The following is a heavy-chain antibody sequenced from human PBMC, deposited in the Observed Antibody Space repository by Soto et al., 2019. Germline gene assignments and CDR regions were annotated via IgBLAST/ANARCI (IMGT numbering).Heavy chain of an antibody. CDR2: IIPIFGTA. D-gene: IGHD6-19*01. CDR1: GGTFSSYA. Sequence: QVQLVQSGAEVKKPGSSVKVSCKASGGTFSSYAISWVRQAPGQGLEWMGGIIPIFGTANYAQKFQGRVTITADKSTSTAYVELSSLRSEDTAVYYCARPGGIAVAGKGGLSHAFDIWGQGTMVTVSS. J-gene: IGHJ3*02. CDR3: ARPGGIAVAGKGGLSHAFDI. V-gene: IGHV1-69*06.